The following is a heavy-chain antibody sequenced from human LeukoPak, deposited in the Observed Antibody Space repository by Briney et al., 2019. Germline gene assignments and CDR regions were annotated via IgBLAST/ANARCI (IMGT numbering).Heavy chain of an antibody. V-gene: IGHV3-30*02. D-gene: IGHD3-9*01. CDR3: AKDVSPSDILTFDY. Sequence: GGSLRLSCAASGFTFSSYGMHWVRQAPGKGLEWVAFIRYDGSNKYYADSVKGRFTISRDNSKNTLYLQMNSLRAEDTAVYYCAKDVSPSDILTFDYWGQGTLVTVSS. CDR2: IRYDGSNK. J-gene: IGHJ4*02. CDR1: GFTFSSYG.